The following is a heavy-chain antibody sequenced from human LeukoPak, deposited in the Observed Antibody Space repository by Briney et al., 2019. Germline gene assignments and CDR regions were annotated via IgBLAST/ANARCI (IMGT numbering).Heavy chain of an antibody. J-gene: IGHJ4*02. CDR2: ISWNSGSI. CDR3: ARKWLQFRYFDY. V-gene: IGHV3-9*01. CDR1: GFTFDDYA. D-gene: IGHD5-24*01. Sequence: GRSLRLSCAASGFTFDDYAMHWVRQAPGKGLECVSGISWNSGSIGYADSVKGRFTISRDNAKNSLYLQMNSLRAEDTALYYCARKWLQFRYFDYWGQGTLVTVSS.